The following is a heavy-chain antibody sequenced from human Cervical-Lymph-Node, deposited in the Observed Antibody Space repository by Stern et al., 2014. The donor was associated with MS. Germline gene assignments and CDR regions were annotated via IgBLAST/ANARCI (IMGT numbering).Heavy chain of an antibody. J-gene: IGHJ2*01. D-gene: IGHD1-26*01. V-gene: IGHV1-69*12. CDR2: IIPIFGAP. Sequence: QDQLVQSGGEVKKPGSSVKVSCMASGGSFNNHAVSWVRQAPGQGLEWMGWIIPIFGAPDYAQKFQGRVTITADESTSTVYMEFSSLRSEDTVMYYCAKGRGSYWFFDLWGRGTLVIVSS. CDR1: GGSFNNHA. CDR3: AKGRGSYWFFDL.